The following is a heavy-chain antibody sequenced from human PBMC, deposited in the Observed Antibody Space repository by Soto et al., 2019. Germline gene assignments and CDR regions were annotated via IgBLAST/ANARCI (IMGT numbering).Heavy chain of an antibody. Sequence: SETLSLTCTVSGGSISSGGYYWSWIRQHPGKGLEWIGYIYYSGSTYYNPSLKSRVTISVDTSKNQFSLKLSSVTAADTAVYYCARSPTLMTTVTTPPYYFDYWGQGTLVTVSS. J-gene: IGHJ4*02. CDR2: IYYSGST. CDR3: ARSPTLMTTVTTPPYYFDY. CDR1: GGSISSGGYY. D-gene: IGHD4-17*01. V-gene: IGHV4-31*03.